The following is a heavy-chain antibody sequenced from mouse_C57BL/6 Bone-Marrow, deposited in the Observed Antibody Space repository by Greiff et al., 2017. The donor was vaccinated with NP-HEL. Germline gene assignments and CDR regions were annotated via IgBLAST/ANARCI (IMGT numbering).Heavy chain of an antibody. CDR2: IRLKSDNYAS. V-gene: IGHV6-3*01. Sequence: EVKVVESGGGLVQPGGSMKLSCVASGFTFSNYWMNWVRQSPEKGLEWVAQIRLKSDNYASHYAESVKGRFTISRDDYKRSVYLQMNNLRAEDAGIYYCVWRWFAYWGQGTLVTVSA. J-gene: IGHJ3*01. CDR3: VWRWFAY. CDR1: GFTFSNYW.